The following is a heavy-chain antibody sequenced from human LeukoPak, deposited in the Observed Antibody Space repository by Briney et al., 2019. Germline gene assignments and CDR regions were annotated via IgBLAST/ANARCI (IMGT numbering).Heavy chain of an antibody. CDR3: TTPYDYYDSSALDY. Sequence: GGSLGLSCAASGFTFRNAWMSWVRQAPGKGLEWVGRIKSKTDGGTTDYAAPMKGRFTISRDDSKNTLYLQMNSLKTEDTAVYYCTTPYDYYDSSALDYWGQGTLVTVSS. J-gene: IGHJ4*02. CDR1: GFTFRNAW. V-gene: IGHV3-15*01. CDR2: IKSKTDGGTT. D-gene: IGHD3-22*01.